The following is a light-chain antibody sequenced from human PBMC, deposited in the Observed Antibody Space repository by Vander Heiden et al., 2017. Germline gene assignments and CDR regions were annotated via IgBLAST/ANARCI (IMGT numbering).Light chain of an antibody. CDR2: NTY. CDR1: SGSVSTSDY. V-gene: IGLV8-61*01. Sequence: QTVVTQEPSFPVSPGGTVTLTCGLSSGSVSTSDYPSWYQQTPGQAPRTLIYNTYTRSSGVPDRFSGSILGNKAALTITGAQADDESDYYCVLCMGSGSWVFGGGTKLTVL. J-gene: IGLJ3*02. CDR3: VLCMGSGSWV.